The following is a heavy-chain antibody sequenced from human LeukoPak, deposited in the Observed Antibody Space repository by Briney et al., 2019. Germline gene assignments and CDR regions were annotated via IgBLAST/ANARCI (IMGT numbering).Heavy chain of an antibody. CDR3: VRTPTCSSGSCYPNWFDS. D-gene: IGHD2-15*01. V-gene: IGHV5-51*01. CDR2: VYPGDSNT. Sequence: GESLQISCQGSGYSFTNNWIGWVRQMPGKGLEWMAIVYPGDSNTKYSPSFQGQVTISADKSISTVYLQWSRLKASDTAMYYCVRTPTCSSGSCYPNWFDSWGQGTLVTVSP. J-gene: IGHJ5*01. CDR1: GYSFTNNW.